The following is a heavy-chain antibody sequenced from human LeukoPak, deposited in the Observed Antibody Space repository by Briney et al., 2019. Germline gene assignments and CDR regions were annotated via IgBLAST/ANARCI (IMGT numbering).Heavy chain of an antibody. D-gene: IGHD1-26*01. CDR2: MNPNSGNT. CDR1: GYTFTNYD. J-gene: IGHJ4*02. Sequence: GASVKVSCKASGYTFTNYDINWVRQAPGQGLEWMGWMNPNSGNTDYAQKFQGRATMTRNTSITTAYMELSSLRSEDTAVDYCARSKVGSTTLPIDYWGQGTLVIVSS. CDR3: ARSKVGSTTLPIDY. V-gene: IGHV1-8*01.